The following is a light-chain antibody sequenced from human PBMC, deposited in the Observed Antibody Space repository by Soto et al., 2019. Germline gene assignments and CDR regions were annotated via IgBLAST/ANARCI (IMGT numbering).Light chain of an antibody. J-gene: IGKJ5*01. CDR3: QQTYTTPEIT. CDR2: TAS. CDR1: QGIRKD. Sequence: AIEMTQSPPSLSASVGDRVTISCRASQGIRKDLAWYQQKVGKAPKLLIYTASRLQSGVPSRFSGSGFGTDFTLTINSLQPDDFATYYCQQTYTTPEITFGQGTRLEIK. V-gene: IGKV1-6*01.